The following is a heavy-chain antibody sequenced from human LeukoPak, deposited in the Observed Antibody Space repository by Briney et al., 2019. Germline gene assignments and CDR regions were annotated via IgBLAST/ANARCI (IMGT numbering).Heavy chain of an antibody. CDR2: INNDGTYT. CDR1: GFTFDDYT. J-gene: IGHJ4*02. Sequence: GGSLRLSCAASGFTFDDYTMHWVRQAPGKGLVWVSRINNDGTYTVYADSVKGRFTISRDNAKNTLYLQMNSLRPEDTAVYYCGREIEAPGKTLDYWGQGTLVTVSS. CDR3: GREIEAPGKTLDY. V-gene: IGHV3-74*01.